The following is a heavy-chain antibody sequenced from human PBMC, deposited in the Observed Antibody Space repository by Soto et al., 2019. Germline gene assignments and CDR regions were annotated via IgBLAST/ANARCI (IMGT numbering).Heavy chain of an antibody. V-gene: IGHV4-28*03. Sequence: SETLSLTCAVAGYSISSSNWWSLIRQPPGRGPEWIGYIYHTGSTKYNPFLKSRITISVDTSKNQFSLKLNSVSAADTAVYYCARVPALDNWYFDLWGRGTLVTVSS. D-gene: IGHD3-3*01. CDR2: IYHTGST. J-gene: IGHJ2*01. CDR1: GYSISSSNW. CDR3: ARVPALDNWYFDL.